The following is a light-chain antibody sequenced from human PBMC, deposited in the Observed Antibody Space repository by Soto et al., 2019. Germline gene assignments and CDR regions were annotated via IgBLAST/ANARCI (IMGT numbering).Light chain of an antibody. Sequence: DIQMTQSPSSLSSSVGDRVTITCRASQGISSSLAWYQQRPGKVPKLLIYAASTLQSGVPSRFSGSGSGTEFTITISSLQPADVATYYCQMYNSASPLTFGGGTKVEIK. CDR3: QMYNSASPLT. V-gene: IGKV1-27*01. CDR1: QGISSS. J-gene: IGKJ4*01. CDR2: AAS.